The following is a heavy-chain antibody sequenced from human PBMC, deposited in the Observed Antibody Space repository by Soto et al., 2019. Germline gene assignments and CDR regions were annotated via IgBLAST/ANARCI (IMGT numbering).Heavy chain of an antibody. CDR3: AKWNEMKRSFDD. Sequence: QVQLQESGPGLVKPSETLSLTCTVSAGSITNYYWNWIRQPPEKGLEWIGFIHHTGSSMSNPSLRSRLTMSVDTTEGQISLNLRAVTAADTAVYYCAKWNEMKRSFDDWGQGILVTVSS. CDR2: IHHTGSS. J-gene: IGHJ4*02. CDR1: AGSITNYY. D-gene: IGHD1-1*01. V-gene: IGHV4-59*01.